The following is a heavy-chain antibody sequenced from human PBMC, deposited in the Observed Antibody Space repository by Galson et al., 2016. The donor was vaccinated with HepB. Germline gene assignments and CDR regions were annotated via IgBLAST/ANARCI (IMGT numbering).Heavy chain of an antibody. CDR2: INPDSGDT. V-gene: IGHV1-2*02. CDR1: GDSFTDYY. D-gene: IGHD6-19*01. CDR3: ARRAVAGSKGISDY. Sequence: SVKVSCKASGDSFTDYYIHWLRQAPGQGLEWMGWINPDSGDTNYAQKFQGRVTMTRDTSISTAYMELSSLRSDDTAIYSCARRAVAGSKGISDYWGQGTLVTVSS. J-gene: IGHJ4*02.